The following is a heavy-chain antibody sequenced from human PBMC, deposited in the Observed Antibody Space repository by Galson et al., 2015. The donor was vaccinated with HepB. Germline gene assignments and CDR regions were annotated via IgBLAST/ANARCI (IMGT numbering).Heavy chain of an antibody. D-gene: IGHD7-27*01. CDR1: GYTLTELS. J-gene: IGHJ4*02. Sequence: SVKVSCKVSGYTLTELSMHWVRQAPGKGLEWMGGFDPEDGETIYAQKFQGRVTMTEDTSTDTAYMELSSLRSEDTAVYYCATDLTEWPRYSDYWGQGTLVTVSS. CDR2: FDPEDGET. V-gene: IGHV1-24*01. CDR3: ATDLTEWPRYSDY.